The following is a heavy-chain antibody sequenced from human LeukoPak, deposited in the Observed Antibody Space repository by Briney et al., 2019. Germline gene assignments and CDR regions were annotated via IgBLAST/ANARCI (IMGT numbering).Heavy chain of an antibody. CDR2: IYYRGNT. V-gene: IGHV4-39*07. D-gene: IGHD6-19*01. CDR1: GGSIDSSSYF. CDR3: ARDALDSSGWFYHGMDV. Sequence: SETLSLTCTVSGGSIDSSSYFWGWIRQPPGEGLEWLGTIYYRGNTYYNPSLKSRVTISVNTSKNQFSLKLTSVIAADTAVYYCARDALDSSGWFYHGMDVWGQGTTVTVSS. J-gene: IGHJ6*02.